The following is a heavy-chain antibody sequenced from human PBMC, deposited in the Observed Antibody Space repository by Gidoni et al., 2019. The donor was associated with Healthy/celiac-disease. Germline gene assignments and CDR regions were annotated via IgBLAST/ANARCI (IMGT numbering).Heavy chain of an antibody. CDR2: ISSSSSYI. CDR3: ARDDSSSFDY. D-gene: IGHD6-6*01. V-gene: IGHV3-21*01. J-gene: IGHJ4*02. CDR1: GFTFSSYS. Sequence: VQPGESGGGLVKPGRSVRLSCAGSGFTFSSYSMNWVRQAPGKGLEWVSSISSSSSYIYYADSVKGRFTISRDNAKNSLYLQMNSLRAEDTAVYYCARDDSSSFDYWGQGTLVTVSS.